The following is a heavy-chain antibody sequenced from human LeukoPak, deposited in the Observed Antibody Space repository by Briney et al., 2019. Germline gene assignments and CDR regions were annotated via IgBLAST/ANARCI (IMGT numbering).Heavy chain of an antibody. V-gene: IGHV6-1*01. Sequence: SQTLSLTFAISGDSVSSNSAAWKWVRQSPTRGLEWLGRTYYRSKWSKDYATSVKGPINIYPDTSNNQFSLQLNSVTPEDTAVYYCIREGGRYGGYDLDYWGQGTLVTVSS. D-gene: IGHD5-12*01. J-gene: IGHJ4*02. CDR3: IREGGRYGGYDLDY. CDR2: TYYRSKWSK. CDR1: GDSVSSNSAA.